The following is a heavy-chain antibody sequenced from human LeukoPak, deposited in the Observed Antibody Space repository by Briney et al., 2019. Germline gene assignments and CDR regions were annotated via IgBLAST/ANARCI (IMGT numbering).Heavy chain of an antibody. Sequence: GGSLRLSCTASGFTFGDYAMSWVRQAPGKGLEWVGFIRSKAYGGTTEYAASVKGRFTISRDDSKSIAYLQMNSLKTEDTAVDYCTRAKYYYDSSGTMCDYWGQGTLVTVSS. CDR1: GFTFGDYA. D-gene: IGHD3-22*01. V-gene: IGHV3-49*04. CDR3: TRAKYYYDSSGTMCDY. CDR2: IRSKAYGGTT. J-gene: IGHJ4*02.